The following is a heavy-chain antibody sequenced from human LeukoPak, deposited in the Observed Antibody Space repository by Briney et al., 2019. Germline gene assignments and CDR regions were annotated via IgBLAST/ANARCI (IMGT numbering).Heavy chain of an antibody. D-gene: IGHD1-26*01. CDR2: IYYSGST. CDR1: GGSISSSSYY. CDR3: ARHLGSYYPDAFDI. V-gene: IGHV4-39*01. J-gene: IGHJ3*02. Sequence: SETLSLTCTVSGGSISSSSYYWGWIRQPPGKGLEWIGSIYYSGSTYYNPSLKSRVTISVDTSKNQFSPKLSSVTAADTAVYYCARHLGSYYPDAFDIWGQGTMVTVSS.